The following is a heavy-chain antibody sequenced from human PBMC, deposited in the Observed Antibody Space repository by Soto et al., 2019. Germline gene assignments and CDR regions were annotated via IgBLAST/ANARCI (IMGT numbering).Heavy chain of an antibody. V-gene: IGHV3-30*18. D-gene: IGHD5-12*01. CDR3: AKDFGGYDVYYYYGMDV. CDR2: ISYDGSNK. J-gene: IGHJ6*02. Sequence: GGSLRLSCAASGFTFSSYGMHWVRQAPGKGLEWVAVISYDGSNKYYADSVKGRFTISRDNSKNTLYLQMNSLRAEDTAVYYCAKDFGGYDVYYYYGMDVWGQGTTVTVSS. CDR1: GFTFSSYG.